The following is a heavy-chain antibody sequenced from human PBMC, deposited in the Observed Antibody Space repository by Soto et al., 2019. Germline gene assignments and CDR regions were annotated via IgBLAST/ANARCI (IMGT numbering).Heavy chain of an antibody. J-gene: IGHJ4*02. CDR2: ISTYNGNT. CDR1: GYTFSTYG. Sequence: QVQLVQSGAEVKTPGASVKVSCKASGYTFSTYGISWVRQAPGQGLEWMGWISTYNGNTDYAQKVQGTVTMTTDTSTSTAYMELRSLRPDDTAVYYCERGYYDDYWGQGTLVTVSS. CDR3: ERGYYDDY. V-gene: IGHV1-18*01.